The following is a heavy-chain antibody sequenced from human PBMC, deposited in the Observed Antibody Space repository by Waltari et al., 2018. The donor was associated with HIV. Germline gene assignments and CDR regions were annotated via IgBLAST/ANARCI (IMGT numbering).Heavy chain of an antibody. CDR1: GDSINTYN. V-gene: IGHV4-59*12. Sequence: QVQLQQSGPGLVKPSETLTLTCTVSGDSINTYNWTWIRQPPGKGLEYIAYIYYTGDTNYNPSLKSRVSLSIDTSKNQLFLKVTSMTAADTAVYYCVGVGLRRGGRGMDVWGQGTTVIVSS. CDR2: IYYTGDT. J-gene: IGHJ6*02. D-gene: IGHD2-15*01. CDR3: VGVGLRRGGRGMDV.